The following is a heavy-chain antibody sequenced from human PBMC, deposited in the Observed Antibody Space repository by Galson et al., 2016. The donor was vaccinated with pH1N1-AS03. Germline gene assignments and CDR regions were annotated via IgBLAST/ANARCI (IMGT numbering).Heavy chain of an antibody. V-gene: IGHV1-2*02. CDR3: ARDSGSGYYQTFDY. J-gene: IGHJ4*02. D-gene: IGHD3-22*01. CDR1: GYTFTGHY. CDR2: INTANGAL. Sequence: SVKVSCKASGYTFTGHYIQWVRQAPGQGLEWMGWINTANGALKYGEIFEGRPTLTRDKSTNTASLTLSALTSDDTAVYYCARDSGSGYYQTFDYWGQGTLVTVSS.